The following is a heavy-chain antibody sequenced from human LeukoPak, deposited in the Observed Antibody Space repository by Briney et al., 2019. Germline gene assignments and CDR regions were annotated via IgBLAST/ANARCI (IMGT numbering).Heavy chain of an antibody. Sequence: SETLSLTCTVSGGSISSYYWSWIRQPPGKGLEWIGYIYYSGSTNYNPSLKSRVTISVDTSKNQFSLKLSSVTAADTAVYYCAREGGLRCYDSSGYYYDYWGQGTLVTVSS. CDR1: GGSISSYY. D-gene: IGHD3-22*01. CDR3: AREGGLRCYDSSGYYYDY. V-gene: IGHV4-59*01. J-gene: IGHJ4*02. CDR2: IYYSGST.